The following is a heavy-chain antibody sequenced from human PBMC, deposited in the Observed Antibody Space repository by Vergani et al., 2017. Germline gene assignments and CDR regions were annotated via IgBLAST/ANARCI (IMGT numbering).Heavy chain of an antibody. Sequence: QVQLQESGPGLVKPSQTLSLTCTVSGGSISSGSYYWSWIRQPAGKGLEWIGRIYTSGSTNYNPSLKSRVTISVDTSKNPFSLKLSSVTAADTAVYYCAREGHYGMDVWGQGTTVTVSS. V-gene: IGHV4-61*02. J-gene: IGHJ6*02. CDR1: GGSISSGSYY. CDR3: AREGHYGMDV. CDR2: IYTSGST.